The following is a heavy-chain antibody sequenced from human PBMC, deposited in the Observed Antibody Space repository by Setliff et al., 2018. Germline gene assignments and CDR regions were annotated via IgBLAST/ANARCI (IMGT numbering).Heavy chain of an antibody. CDR1: GGSISSGVYH. CDR3: ARGHPPSDSSGYYYAY. J-gene: IGHJ4*02. V-gene: IGHV4-34*01. D-gene: IGHD3-22*01. Sequence: PSETLSLTCTVSGGSISSGVYHWTWIRQSPEKGLEWIGEINHSGSTNYNPSLKSRVTISVDTSKNQFSLNLNSVTAADTAVYYCARGHPPSDSSGYYYAYWGQGTLVTVSS. CDR2: INHSGST.